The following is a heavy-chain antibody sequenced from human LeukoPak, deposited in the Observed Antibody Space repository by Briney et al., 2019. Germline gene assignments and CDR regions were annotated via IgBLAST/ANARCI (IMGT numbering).Heavy chain of an antibody. D-gene: IGHD3-10*01. V-gene: IGHV1-24*01. CDR2: FDPEDGET. CDR1: GYTLTELS. Sequence: ASVKVSCKVSGYTLTELSMHWVRQAPGKGLEWMGGFDPEDGETIYAQKFQGRVTMTEDTSTDTAYMELSSLRSEDTAVYYCATADYYYGSGSYYYFDYWGQGTLVTVSS. J-gene: IGHJ4*02. CDR3: ATADYYYGSGSYYYFDY.